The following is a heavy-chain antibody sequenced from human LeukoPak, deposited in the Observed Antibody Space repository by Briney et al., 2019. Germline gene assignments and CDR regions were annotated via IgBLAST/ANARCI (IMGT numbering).Heavy chain of an antibody. J-gene: IGHJ4*02. Sequence: PGGSLTLACPASAFTFSSYAMSWDRQAPGNGREWVSATSGSGGSTYYADSVKGRFTIYRDNYKNTLYLQMNSLRAEDTAVYYCAKVTPYYDFWSGYYYFDYWGQGTLVTVSS. CDR1: AFTFSSYA. D-gene: IGHD3-3*01. CDR3: AKVTPYYDFWSGYYYFDY. CDR2: TSGSGGST. V-gene: IGHV3-23*01.